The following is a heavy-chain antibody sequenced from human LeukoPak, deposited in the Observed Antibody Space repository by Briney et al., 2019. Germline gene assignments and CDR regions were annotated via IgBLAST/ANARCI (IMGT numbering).Heavy chain of an antibody. D-gene: IGHD1-14*01. Sequence: PGRSLRLSCAASGFIISSHGMHWVRQAPGKGLEWVAVISYDGSNKYYADSVKGRFTISRDNSKNTLYLQMNSLRAEDTAVYYCAKDQARLTMVDYWGQGTLVTVSS. CDR2: ISYDGSNK. CDR3: AKDQARLTMVDY. J-gene: IGHJ4*02. CDR1: GFIISSHG. V-gene: IGHV3-30*18.